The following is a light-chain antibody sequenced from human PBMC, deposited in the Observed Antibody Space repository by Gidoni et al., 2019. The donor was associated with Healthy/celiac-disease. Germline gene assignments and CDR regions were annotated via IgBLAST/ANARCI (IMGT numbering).Light chain of an antibody. CDR1: VLAKKY. CDR3: YSAADNNLV. J-gene: IGLJ2*01. Sequence: SYELTQPSSVSVSPGQTARIPCSGEVLAKKYARWFQQKPGQAPVLVIYKDSERPSWIPERFSGSSSGTTVTLTISGAQVEDEADYYCYSAADNNLVFGGGTKLTVL. V-gene: IGLV3-27*01. CDR2: KDS.